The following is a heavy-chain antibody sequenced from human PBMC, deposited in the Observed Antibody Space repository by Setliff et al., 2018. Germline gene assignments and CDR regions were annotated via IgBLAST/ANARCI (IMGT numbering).Heavy chain of an antibody. D-gene: IGHD3-10*01. V-gene: IGHV4-59*02. CDR3: ARDRSYYASGSFTKWFDY. Sequence: TSETLSLTCAVSGGSVTSHYWSWIRQPPGKGLEWIGFIFYSGDTNSNPSLKSRVTMSVDTSKNQFSLKLNSVTAADTATYYCARDRSYYASGSFTKWFDYWGQGARVTVS. CDR2: IFYSGDT. J-gene: IGHJ4*02. CDR1: GGSVTSHY.